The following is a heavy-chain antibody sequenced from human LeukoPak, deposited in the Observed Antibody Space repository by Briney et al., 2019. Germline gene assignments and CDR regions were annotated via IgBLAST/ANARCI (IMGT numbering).Heavy chain of an antibody. CDR2: INPNSGGT. CDR1: GYTFTGYY. CDR3: ARVDYYGSGRDYYYYYYMDV. D-gene: IGHD3-10*01. J-gene: IGHJ6*03. V-gene: IGHV1-2*02. Sequence: GASVKVSCKASGYTFTGYYMHWVRQAPGQGLEWMGWINPNSGGTNYAQKFQGRVTMTRDTSISTAYMELSRLRSDDTAVYYCARVDYYGSGRDYYYYYYMDVWGKGTTVTISS.